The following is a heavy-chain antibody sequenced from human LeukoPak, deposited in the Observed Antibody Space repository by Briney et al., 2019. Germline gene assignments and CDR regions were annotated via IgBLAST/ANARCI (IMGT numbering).Heavy chain of an antibody. CDR2: NYYSGST. Sequence: PSETLSLTCTVSGGSISSYYWSWIRQPPGKGLEWIGYNYYSGSTNYNPSLKSRVTISVDTSKNQFSLKLSSVTAADTAVYYCARHQTDIVVVPAAAFDPWGQGTLVTVSS. CDR3: ARHQTDIVVVPAAAFDP. CDR1: GGSISSYY. V-gene: IGHV4-59*08. J-gene: IGHJ5*02. D-gene: IGHD2-2*01.